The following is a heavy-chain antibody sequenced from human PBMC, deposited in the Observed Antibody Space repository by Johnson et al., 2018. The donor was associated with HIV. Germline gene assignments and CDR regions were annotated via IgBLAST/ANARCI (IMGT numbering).Heavy chain of an antibody. V-gene: IGHV3-30*03. Sequence: QEQLVESGGGVVQPGRSLRLSCAASGFTFSSYGMHWVRQAPGKGLGWVAVIPYEGSNKYYADSVRGRFTIPRDNSKNSLFLQLNSMRAEDTAVYYCARARGWEYAFDLWGQGTMVTVSS. CDR3: ARARGWEYAFDL. CDR1: GFTFSSYG. J-gene: IGHJ3*01. D-gene: IGHD1-26*01. CDR2: IPYEGSNK.